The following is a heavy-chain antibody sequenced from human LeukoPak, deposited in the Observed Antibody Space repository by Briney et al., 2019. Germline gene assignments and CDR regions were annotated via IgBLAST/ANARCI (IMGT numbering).Heavy chain of an antibody. D-gene: IGHD3-10*01. CDR3: AASTYGSGAYVGFDS. Sequence: GESLKISCRAAGYTFTNYWIGWVRLMPGKGLEWMGIMYPGDSDTRYSPSFQGQVTLSADKSISTAYLQWSSLKASDTAMYYCAASTYGSGAYVGFDSWGQGTLVTVSS. CDR1: GYTFTNYW. V-gene: IGHV5-51*01. CDR2: MYPGDSDT. J-gene: IGHJ4*02.